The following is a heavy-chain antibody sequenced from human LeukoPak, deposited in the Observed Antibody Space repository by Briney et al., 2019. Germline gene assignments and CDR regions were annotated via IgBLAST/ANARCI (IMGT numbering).Heavy chain of an antibody. CDR1: GYSFTSHD. J-gene: IGHJ4*02. CDR3: ASALKRGSAGTLIDH. CDR2: MNPNSGNT. Sequence: ASVKVSCKASGYSFTSHDINWVRQATVQGLEWMGWMNPNSGNTGYAQKFQDRVTMTRNTSISTAYLELSSLGSEDTAMYYCASALKRGSAGTLIDHWGQGTLVTVSS. D-gene: IGHD6-13*01. V-gene: IGHV1-8*01.